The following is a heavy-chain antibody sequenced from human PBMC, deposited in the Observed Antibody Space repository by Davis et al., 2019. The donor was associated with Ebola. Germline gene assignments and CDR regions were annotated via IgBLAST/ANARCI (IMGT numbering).Heavy chain of an antibody. Sequence: PSETLSPTCTVSGGSISRGGSYWTWIRQHPGKGLEWLGYIYYSGSTYYKPSLKSRVTISLDTSKNQFSLNLYSVTAADTAVYYCARDLRYDSSGYDYYFYMDVWGKGTTVTVSS. CDR1: GGSISRGGSY. D-gene: IGHD3-22*01. CDR2: IYYSGST. V-gene: IGHV4-31*03. J-gene: IGHJ6*03. CDR3: ARDLRYDSSGYDYYFYMDV.